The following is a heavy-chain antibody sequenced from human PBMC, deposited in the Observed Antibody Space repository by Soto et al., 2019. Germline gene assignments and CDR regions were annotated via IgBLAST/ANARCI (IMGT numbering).Heavy chain of an antibody. CDR2: INPNSGGT. Sequence: QVQLVQSGAEVKKPGASVKVSCKASGYTFTGYYMHWVRQAPGQGLEWMGWINPNSGGTNYAQKFQGWVTMTRDTSISTAYMELSRLRSDDTAVYYCARGLPTIFGVDAFDIWGQGTMVTVSS. CDR3: ARGLPTIFGVDAFDI. V-gene: IGHV1-2*04. CDR1: GYTFTGYY. D-gene: IGHD3-3*01. J-gene: IGHJ3*02.